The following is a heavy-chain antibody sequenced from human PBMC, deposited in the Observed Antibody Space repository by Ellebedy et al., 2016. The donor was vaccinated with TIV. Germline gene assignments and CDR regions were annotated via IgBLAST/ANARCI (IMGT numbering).Heavy chain of an antibody. D-gene: IGHD3-9*01. CDR2: IYYSGST. Sequence: SETLSLTXTVSGGSISSYYWSWIRQPPGKGLEWIGYIYYSGSTNYNPSLKSRVTISVDTSKNQFSLKLSSVTAADTAVYYCARVDHERYCEWCSTIRYYYYMDVWGKGTTVTVSS. CDR1: GGSISSYY. V-gene: IGHV4-59*13. CDR3: ARVDHERYCEWCSTIRYYYYMDV. J-gene: IGHJ6*03.